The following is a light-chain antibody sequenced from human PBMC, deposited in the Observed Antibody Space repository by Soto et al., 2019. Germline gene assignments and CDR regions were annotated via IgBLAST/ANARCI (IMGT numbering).Light chain of an antibody. CDR2: STD. CDR3: LLYFGGYVV. V-gene: IGLV7-43*01. CDR1: TGAVTSGYY. J-gene: IGLJ2*01. Sequence: QAVVTQEPSLTVSPGGTVTLTCASSTGAVTSGYYPNWVQQKPGQTPRALIYSTDNKHSWTPARFSGSLLGGKAALTLSGXQPEDEAEYYCLLYFGGYVVFGGGTKLTVL.